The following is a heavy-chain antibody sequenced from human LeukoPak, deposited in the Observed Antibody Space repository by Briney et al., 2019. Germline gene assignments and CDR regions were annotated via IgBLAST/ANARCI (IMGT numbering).Heavy chain of an antibody. CDR2: IKQDGSET. D-gene: IGHD2-21*01. V-gene: IGHV3-7*01. J-gene: IGHJ4*02. CDR3: ARDQGILFFDS. CDR1: GYTFSNYW. Sequence: GGSLRLSCSASGYTFSNYWMSWVRQAPGKGLEYVANIKQDGSETYYVDSVKGRFTISRDNAKNSLYLQMNSLRVEDTAVYYSARDQGILFFDSWGQGTLVTVSS.